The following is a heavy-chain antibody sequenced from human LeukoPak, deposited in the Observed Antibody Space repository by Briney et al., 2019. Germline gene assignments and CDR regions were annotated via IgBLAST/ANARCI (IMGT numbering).Heavy chain of an antibody. CDR3: ARVGGYGMDV. V-gene: IGHV4-34*01. J-gene: IGHJ6*02. CDR1: GGSFSGYY. D-gene: IGHD1-26*01. Sequence: PSETLSLTCAVYGGSFSGYYWNWIRQPPGKGLEWIGEINHSGSTNYNPSLKSRVTISVDTSKNQFSLKLSSVTAADTAVYYCARVGGYGMDVWGQGTTVTVSS. CDR2: INHSGST.